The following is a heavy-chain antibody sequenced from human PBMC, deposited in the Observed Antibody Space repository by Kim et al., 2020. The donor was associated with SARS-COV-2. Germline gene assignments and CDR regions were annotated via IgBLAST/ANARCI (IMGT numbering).Heavy chain of an antibody. CDR3: AAGHIVVVPAAMLDAFDI. V-gene: IGHV1-58*01. D-gene: IGHD2-2*01. J-gene: IGHJ3*02. Sequence: SVKVSCKASGFTFTSSAVQWVRQARGQRLEWIGWIVVGSGNTNYAQKFQERVTITRDMSTSTAYMELSSLRSEDTAVYYCAAGHIVVVPAAMLDAFDIWGQGTMVTVSS. CDR2: IVVGSGNT. CDR1: GFTFTSSA.